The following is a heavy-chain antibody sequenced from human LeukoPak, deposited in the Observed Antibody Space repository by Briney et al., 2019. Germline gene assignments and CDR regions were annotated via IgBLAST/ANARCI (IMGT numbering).Heavy chain of an antibody. D-gene: IGHD2-2*01. V-gene: IGHV3-23*01. Sequence: GGSLRLSCAASGFAFSSYAMSWVCQAPGKGLEWVSAISGSGGSTYYADSVKGRFTISRDNSKNTLYLQMNSLRAEDTAVYYCAKEEDIVVVPAANDYWGQGTLVTVSS. CDR3: AKEEDIVVVPAANDY. CDR2: ISGSGGST. CDR1: GFAFSSYA. J-gene: IGHJ4*02.